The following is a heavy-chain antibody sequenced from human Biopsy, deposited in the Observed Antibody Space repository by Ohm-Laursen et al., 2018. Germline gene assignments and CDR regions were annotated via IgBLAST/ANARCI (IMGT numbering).Heavy chain of an antibody. J-gene: IGHJ2*01. CDR1: GDSISSYY. D-gene: IGHD3-22*01. CDR3: ARDRGYYSDRTVPGYFDL. Sequence: PSDTLSLTCTVSGDSISSYYWSWIRHPPGKGLEWIGYVYYTGSTDYNPSLQSRVTISVDTSKNHFSLRLRSVTPADTAIYYCARDRGYYSDRTVPGYFDLWGRGTLVTVSS. CDR2: VYYTGST. V-gene: IGHV4-59*01.